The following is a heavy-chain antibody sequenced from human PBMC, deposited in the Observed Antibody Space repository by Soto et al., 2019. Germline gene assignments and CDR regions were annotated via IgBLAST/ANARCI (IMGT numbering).Heavy chain of an antibody. CDR2: INAGNGNT. V-gene: IGHV1-3*01. CDR3: ARDKGSTPDFDY. CDR1: GYTFTSYA. J-gene: IGHJ4*02. D-gene: IGHD6-6*01. Sequence: ASVKVSCKASGYTFTSYAMHWVRQAPGQRLEWMGWINAGNGNTKYSQKFQGRVTITRDTSASTAYMELSSLRSEDTAVYYCARDKGSTPDFDYWGQGTLVTVSS.